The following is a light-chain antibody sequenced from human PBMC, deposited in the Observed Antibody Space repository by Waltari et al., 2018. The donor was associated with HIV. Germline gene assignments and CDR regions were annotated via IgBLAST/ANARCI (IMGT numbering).Light chain of an antibody. CDR1: SGHSSYA. V-gene: IGLV4-69*01. CDR3: QTWGTGIRV. Sequence: QLVLTQSPSASASLGASVKLTCTLSSGHSSYAIAWHQQKSEKGPRYLMKLNSDGSQHKGSGIPDRFSGSSSGAERYLTISSLQSEDEADYYCQTWGTGIRVFGGGTKLTVL. J-gene: IGLJ2*01. CDR2: LNSDGSQ.